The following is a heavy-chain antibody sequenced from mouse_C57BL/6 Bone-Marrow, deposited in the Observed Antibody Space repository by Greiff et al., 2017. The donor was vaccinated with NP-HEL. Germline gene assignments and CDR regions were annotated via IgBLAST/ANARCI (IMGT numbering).Heavy chain of an antibody. CDR3: TRYYYGSTCAY. CDR2: IDPEDGDT. Sequence: VQLQQSGAELVRPGASVKLSCTASGFNIKDYYMHWVKQRPEQGLEWIGRIDPEDGDTEYAPKFQGKATMTADTSSNTAYLQLSSLTSEDTAVYYCTRYYYGSTCAYGGQGTLVTVSA. J-gene: IGHJ3*01. V-gene: IGHV14-1*01. CDR1: GFNIKDYY. D-gene: IGHD1-1*01.